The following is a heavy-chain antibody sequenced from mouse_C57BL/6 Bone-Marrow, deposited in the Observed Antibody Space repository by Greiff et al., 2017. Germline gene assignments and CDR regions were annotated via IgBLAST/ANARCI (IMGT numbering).Heavy chain of an antibody. D-gene: IGHD1-1*01. CDR3: ARWGITTVANY. CDR1: GYSFTGYY. V-gene: IGHV1-31*01. CDR2: IYPYNGVS. J-gene: IGHJ2*01. Sequence: EVQLQQSGPELVKPGASVKISCKASGYSFTGYYMHWVKQSHGTILDWIGYIYPYNGVSSYNQKFKGKATLTVYKSSSTAYMEHRSLTSEDSAVYYCARWGITTVANYWGQGTTLTVSS.